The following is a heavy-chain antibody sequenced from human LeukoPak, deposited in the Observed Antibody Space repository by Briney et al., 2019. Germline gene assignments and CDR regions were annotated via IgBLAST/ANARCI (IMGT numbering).Heavy chain of an antibody. CDR2: IKQDGTEK. CDR3: ARDHCSGGSCYSLADAFDI. D-gene: IGHD2-15*01. CDR1: GFTFSSYW. J-gene: IGHJ3*02. Sequence: GGSLRLSCAASGFTFSSYWMSWVRQAPGKGLEWVANIKQDGTEKYYVDSVKGRLTISRDNAKNSLYLQMNSLRAEDTDVYYCARDHCSGGSCYSLADAFDIWGQGTLVTVSS. V-gene: IGHV3-7*01.